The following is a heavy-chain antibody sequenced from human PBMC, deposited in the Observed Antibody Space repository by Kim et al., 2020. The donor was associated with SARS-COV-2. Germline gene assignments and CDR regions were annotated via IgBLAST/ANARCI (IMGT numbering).Heavy chain of an antibody. CDR3: ARGAHNSAWL. V-gene: IGHV6-1*01. CDR1: GDSVSSSSAA. J-gene: IGHJ4*02. CDR2: TYYRSKWYN. D-gene: IGHD6-19*01. Sequence: SQTLSLTCAISGDSVSSSSAAWHWIRQSPSRGLEWLGRTYYRSKWYNNYAVSVTSRITIIVDTSKNQFSLQLNSVTPEDTTVYYCARGAHNSAWLWGQGTLVTVSS.